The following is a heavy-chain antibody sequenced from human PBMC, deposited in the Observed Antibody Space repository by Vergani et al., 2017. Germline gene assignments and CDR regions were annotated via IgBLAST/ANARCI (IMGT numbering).Heavy chain of an antibody. CDR3: ARDRPQWGYDL. D-gene: IGHD1-26*01. CDR2: IYYSGST. Sequence: QVQLQESGPGLVKPSETLSLTCTVSGGSISSYYWRWIRQPPGKGLEWIGYIYYSGSTNYNPSLKSRVTISVDTSKNQFSLKLSSVTAADTAVYYCARDRPQWGYDLWGQGTLVTVSS. J-gene: IGHJ5*02. CDR1: GGSISSYY. V-gene: IGHV4-59*01.